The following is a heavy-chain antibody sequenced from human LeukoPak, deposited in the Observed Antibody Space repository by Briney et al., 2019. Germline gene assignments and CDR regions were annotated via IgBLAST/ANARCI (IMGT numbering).Heavy chain of an antibody. V-gene: IGHV3-21*01. CDR1: GFAFSSYS. Sequence: PGGSLRLSCAASGFAFSSYSMNRVRQAPGKGLEWVSSISSSSSYIYYADSVKGRFTISRDNAKNSLYLQMNSLRAEDTAVYYCARVGYDFWSGYVYWGQGTLVTVSS. CDR2: ISSSSSYI. D-gene: IGHD3-3*01. CDR3: ARVGYDFWSGYVY. J-gene: IGHJ4*02.